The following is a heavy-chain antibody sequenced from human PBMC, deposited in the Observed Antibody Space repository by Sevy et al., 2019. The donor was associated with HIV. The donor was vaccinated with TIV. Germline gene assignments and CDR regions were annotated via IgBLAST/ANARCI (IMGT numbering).Heavy chain of an antibody. J-gene: IGHJ3*02. Sequence: ASVKVFCKASGGTFSSYAISWVRQAPGQGLEWMGGIIPIFGTANYAQKFQGRVTITADESTSTAYMELSSLRSEDTAVYYCARGERYYYDSSGLAAFDIWGQGTMVTVSS. V-gene: IGHV1-69*13. CDR1: GGTFSSYA. CDR2: IIPIFGTA. CDR3: ARGERYYYDSSGLAAFDI. D-gene: IGHD3-22*01.